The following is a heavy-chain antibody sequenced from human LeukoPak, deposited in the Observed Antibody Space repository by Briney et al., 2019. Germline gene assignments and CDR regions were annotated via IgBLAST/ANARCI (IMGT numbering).Heavy chain of an antibody. J-gene: IGHJ4*02. V-gene: IGHV3-64D*06. CDR3: VKDSSSGSYFDY. CDR2: ISSNGGST. D-gene: IGHD3-10*01. Sequence: GGSLRLSCSASGFTFSRYAMHWVRQAPGKGVEYVSAISSNGGSTYYADSVKGRFTISRDNSRKTLHLQMSGLRVEDTAVYYCVKDSSSGSYFDYWGQGTLVTVSS. CDR1: GFTFSRYA.